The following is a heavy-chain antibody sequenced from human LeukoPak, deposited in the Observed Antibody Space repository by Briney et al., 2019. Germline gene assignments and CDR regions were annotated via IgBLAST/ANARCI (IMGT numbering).Heavy chain of an antibody. Sequence: PSETLSLTCTVSGGSIGTYYWSWIRQSPGKGLEWIGYIYVTGTRYNPYLQSRVTISVDRSRSQFFLKMSSVTAADTAVYYCARHIGGGIEDVDVWGKETKVIVSS. J-gene: IGHJ6*04. CDR1: GGSIGTYY. CDR2: IYVTGT. CDR3: ARHIGGGIEDVDV. D-gene: IGHD3-16*02. V-gene: IGHV4-59*08.